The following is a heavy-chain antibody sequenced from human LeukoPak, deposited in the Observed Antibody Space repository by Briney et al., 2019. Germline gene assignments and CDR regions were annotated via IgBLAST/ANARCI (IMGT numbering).Heavy chain of an antibody. CDR2: INHSGST. Sequence: SGTLSLTCAVYGGSFSGYYWSWIRQPPGKGLEWIGEINHSGSTNYNPSLTSRVTISVDTSKNQFSLKLSSVTAADTAVYYCARGRRSAFDYWGQGTLVTVSS. V-gene: IGHV4-34*01. CDR3: ARGRRSAFDY. D-gene: IGHD1-26*01. CDR1: GGSFSGYY. J-gene: IGHJ4*02.